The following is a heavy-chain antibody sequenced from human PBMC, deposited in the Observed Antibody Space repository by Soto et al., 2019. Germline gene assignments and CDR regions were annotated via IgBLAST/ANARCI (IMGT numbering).Heavy chain of an antibody. D-gene: IGHD2-2*01. CDR1: GFTFGDYG. CDR3: TVIYCSTTSCHYYYGMDV. V-gene: IGHV3-49*04. J-gene: IGHJ6*02. Sequence: GGSLRLSCTASGFTFGDYGINWVRQAPGKGLEWVGFIRAKTYGGTPEYAASVTGRFSISRDDSKSIADLQMNSLKTEDTAVYYCTVIYCSTTSCHYYYGMDVWGQGTTVTVSS. CDR2: IRAKTYGGTP.